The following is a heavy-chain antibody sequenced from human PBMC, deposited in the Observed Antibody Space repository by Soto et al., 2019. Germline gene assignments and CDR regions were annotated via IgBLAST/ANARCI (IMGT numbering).Heavy chain of an antibody. CDR3: ARDDPQTEYYYASGSASDV. V-gene: IGHV1-46*01. Sequence: ASVKVSCKASGYTFTSYYMHWVRQAPGQGLEWMGVINPSGGSTSYAQNFQGRVTMTRDTSTSTVYMELSSLRSEDTAVYYCARDDPQTEYYYASGSASDVWGQGTTVTVSS. D-gene: IGHD3-10*01. CDR1: GYTFTSYY. CDR2: INPSGGST. J-gene: IGHJ6*02.